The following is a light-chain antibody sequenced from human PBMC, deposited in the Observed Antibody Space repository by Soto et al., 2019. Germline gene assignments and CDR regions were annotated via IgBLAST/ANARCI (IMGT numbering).Light chain of an antibody. CDR2: GAS. CDR3: QQFFSAVLT. CDR1: ETINTF. V-gene: IGKV1-39*01. Sequence: DIPLTQTPSSLSASLGDRITITCRTSETINTFLNWYQVQPGKAPRLLVYGASQLQVGVPGRFSGSGSGTLFSLTIDNLQREDLASYFCQQFFSAVLTFGGGTRVDI. J-gene: IGKJ4*02.